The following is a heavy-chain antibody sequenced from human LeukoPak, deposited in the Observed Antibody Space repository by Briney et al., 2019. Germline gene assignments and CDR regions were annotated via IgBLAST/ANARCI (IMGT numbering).Heavy chain of an antibody. V-gene: IGHV1-2*02. D-gene: IGHD3-22*01. J-gene: IGHJ4*02. CDR3: ARAVFGHYFDNSGYYLDF. CDR1: GYTFTDSY. CDR2: VNPHSGGT. Sequence: ASVKVSCKASGYTFTDSYIHWVRQAPGQGLEWMGWVNPHSGGTSYAQKFQGRVTMTRDTSITTAYMELTRLESDDTAVYYCARAVFGHYFDNSGYYLDFWGQGSLATVSS.